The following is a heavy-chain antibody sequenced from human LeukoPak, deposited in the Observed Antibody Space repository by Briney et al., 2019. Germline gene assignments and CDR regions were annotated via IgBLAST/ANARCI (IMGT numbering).Heavy chain of an antibody. CDR3: ARAFFGVDIAFDY. Sequence: GASVKVSCKASGYTFTGYYLHWVRQAPGQGLEWMGWINPNSGDTDYAQMFQGRVTMTRDTSISTVHMEMSRLTSDDTAMYYCARAFFGVDIAFDYWGQGTLVTVSS. CDR2: INPNSGDT. J-gene: IGHJ4*02. V-gene: IGHV1-2*02. D-gene: IGHD3-3*01. CDR1: GYTFTGYY.